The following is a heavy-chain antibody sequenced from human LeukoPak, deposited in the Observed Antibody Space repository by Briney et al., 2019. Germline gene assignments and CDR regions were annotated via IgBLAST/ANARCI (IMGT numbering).Heavy chain of an antibody. J-gene: IGHJ3*02. CDR3: ARVSVFSRRAFDI. V-gene: IGHV4-30-4*01. Sequence: SQTLSLTCTVSGGSISSGDYSWIWIRQPPGKGLEWIGYIYYSGSTYYNPSLKSRVTISVDTSKNQFSLKLSSVTAADTAVYYCARVSVFSRRAFDIWGQGTMVTVSS. CDR1: GGSISSGDYS. D-gene: IGHD2-2*01. CDR2: IYYSGST.